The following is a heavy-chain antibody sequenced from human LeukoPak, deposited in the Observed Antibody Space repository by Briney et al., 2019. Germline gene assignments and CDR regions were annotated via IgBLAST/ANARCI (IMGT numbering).Heavy chain of an antibody. CDR1: GFTFSSYA. J-gene: IGHJ4*02. Sequence: GGSLRLSCAASGFTFSSYAMSWVRQAPGKGLEWVSAISGPGGSWDYADSVKGRFTISRDNSKNTLFLQMNSLRAEDTAIYYCAKKVGLVSAPLYYFDVWGQGTLVTASS. CDR3: AKKVGLVSAPLYYFDV. V-gene: IGHV3-23*01. CDR2: ISGPGGSW. D-gene: IGHD5/OR15-5a*01.